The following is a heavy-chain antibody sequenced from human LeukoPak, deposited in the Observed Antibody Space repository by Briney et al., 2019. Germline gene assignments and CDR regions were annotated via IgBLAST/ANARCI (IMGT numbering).Heavy chain of an antibody. CDR1: GGSISSYY. Sequence: PSETLSLTCTVSGGSISSYYWSWIRQPAGKGLEWIGRIYTSGSTNYNPSLKSRVTMSVDTSKNQFSLKLSSVTAADMAVYYCARDVPATIFGVVILDYFDYWGQGTLVTVSS. J-gene: IGHJ4*02. D-gene: IGHD3-3*01. CDR3: ARDVPATIFGVVILDYFDY. V-gene: IGHV4-4*07. CDR2: IYTSGST.